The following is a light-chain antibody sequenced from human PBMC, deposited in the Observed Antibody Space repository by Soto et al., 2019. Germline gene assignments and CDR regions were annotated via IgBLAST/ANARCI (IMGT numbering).Light chain of an antibody. J-gene: IGKJ3*01. Sequence: IQMTQSPSTLSASVGDRVTITCRASQIVSDWLAWYQQKPGQAPKLLIYGASNLQTGVPSRFSGGGSGTDFTFTIRGLQPEDIATYYCQHYGDFPFTFGPGTKVEI. CDR3: QHYGDFPFT. CDR2: GAS. V-gene: IGKV1-33*01. CDR1: QIVSDW.